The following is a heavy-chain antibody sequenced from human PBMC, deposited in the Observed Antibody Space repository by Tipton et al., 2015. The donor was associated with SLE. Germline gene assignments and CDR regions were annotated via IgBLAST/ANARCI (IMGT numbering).Heavy chain of an antibody. CDR2: IKQDGSEK. CDR3: ARESIKHPRGYYYYYGMDV. D-gene: IGHD2-21*01. CDR1: GGSFSGYY. Sequence: LSLTCAVYGGSFSGYYWSWIRQAPGKGLEWVANIKQDGSEKYYVDSVKGRFTISRDKAKNSLYLQMNSLRAEDTAVYYCARESIKHPRGYYYYYGMDVWGQGTTVTVSS. J-gene: IGHJ6*02. V-gene: IGHV3-7*01.